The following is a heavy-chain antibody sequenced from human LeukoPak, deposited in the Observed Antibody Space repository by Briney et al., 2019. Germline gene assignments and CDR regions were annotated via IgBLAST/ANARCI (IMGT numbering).Heavy chain of an antibody. CDR1: GGSFSGYY. CDR2: INHSGST. V-gene: IGHV4-34*01. Sequence: PSETLSLTCAVYGGSFSGYYWSWIRQPPGKGLEWIGEINHSGSTNYNPSLKSRVTISVDTSKNQFSLKLSSVTAADTAVYYCARGPVVVPAAIRYYYYYGMDVWGQGTTVTVSS. D-gene: IGHD2-2*02. J-gene: IGHJ6*02. CDR3: ARGPVVVPAAIRYYYYYGMDV.